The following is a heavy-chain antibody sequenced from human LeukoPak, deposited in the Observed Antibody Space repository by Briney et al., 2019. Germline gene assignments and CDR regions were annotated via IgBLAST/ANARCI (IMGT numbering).Heavy chain of an antibody. J-gene: IGHJ2*01. CDR1: GFTFSSYA. D-gene: IGHD4-23*01. V-gene: IGHV3-23*01. Sequence: GGSLRLSCAASGFTFSSYAMSWVRQAPGKGLEWVSAISGSGGSTYYADSVKGRFTISRDNSKNTLYLQMNSLRAEDTAVYYCAKPLGYGGKPDWYFDLWGRGTLVTVSS. CDR3: AKPLGYGGKPDWYFDL. CDR2: ISGSGGST.